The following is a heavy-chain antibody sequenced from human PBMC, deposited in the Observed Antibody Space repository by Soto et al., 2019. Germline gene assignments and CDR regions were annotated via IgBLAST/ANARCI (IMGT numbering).Heavy chain of an antibody. V-gene: IGHV5-51*01. CDR2: IYPGDSDT. CDR1: GYSFTSYW. Sequence: PGESLNISCKGSGYSFTSYWIGWVRQMPGKGLEWMGIIYPGDSDTRYNPSFQGQVTISADKSISTAYLQWSSLKASDTAMYYCAVTNRGYSYGPDAFDIWGQGTMVTVSS. J-gene: IGHJ3*02. CDR3: AVTNRGYSYGPDAFDI. D-gene: IGHD5-18*01.